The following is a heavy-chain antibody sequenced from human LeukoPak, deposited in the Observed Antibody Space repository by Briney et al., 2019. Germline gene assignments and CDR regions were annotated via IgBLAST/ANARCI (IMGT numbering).Heavy chain of an antibody. D-gene: IGHD6-13*01. CDR2: ISAYNGNT. CDR3: ARDKLRGVGIAAASDY. V-gene: IGHV1-18*01. CDR1: GYGFTNHV. J-gene: IGHJ4*02. Sequence: GASVTVSCKASGYGFTNHVMHWVRQAPGQSLEWMGWISAYNGNTNYAQKLQGRVTMTTDTSTSTAYMELRSLRSDDTAVYYCARDKLRGVGIAAASDYWGQGTLVTVSS.